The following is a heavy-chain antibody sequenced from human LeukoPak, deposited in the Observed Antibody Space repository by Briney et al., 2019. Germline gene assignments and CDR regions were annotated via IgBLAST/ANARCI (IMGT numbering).Heavy chain of an antibody. D-gene: IGHD1-20*01. V-gene: IGHV4-30-4*08. J-gene: IGHJ4*02. CDR1: GGSISSGDYY. CDR3: ARGGYNWNMFDY. CDR2: IYYSGST. Sequence: SETLSLTCTVSGGSISSGDYYWSWIRQPPGKGLEWIGYIYYSGSTYYNPSLKSRVTISVDTSKNQFSLKLSSVTAADTAVYYCARGGYNWNMFDYWGQGTLVTVSS.